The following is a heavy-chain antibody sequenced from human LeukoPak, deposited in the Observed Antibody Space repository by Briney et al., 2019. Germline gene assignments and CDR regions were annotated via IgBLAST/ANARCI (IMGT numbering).Heavy chain of an antibody. CDR3: ARSGSYNPEQFDY. CDR1: GFTVSSNY. V-gene: IGHV3-53*01. Sequence: GGSLRLSCAASGFTVSSNYMSWVRQAPGKGLEWVSVIYSGVSTYYADSVKGRFTISRDNSKNTLYLQMNSLRAEDTAVYYCARSGSYNPEQFDYWGQGTLVTVSS. D-gene: IGHD1-26*01. J-gene: IGHJ4*02. CDR2: IYSGVST.